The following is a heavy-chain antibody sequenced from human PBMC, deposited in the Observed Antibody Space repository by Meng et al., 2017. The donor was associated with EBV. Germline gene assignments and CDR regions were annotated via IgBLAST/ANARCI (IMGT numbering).Heavy chain of an antibody. CDR1: GFSLSTGGAA. Sequence: QITLKGSGPTLVKPTQTLTLTCTFSGFSLSTGGAAVGWIRQPPGKALEWLAIVYWDDDKRYSPSLKSRLTITKDTSKNQVVLTMTNMGPGDTATYFCAHRKNNWEVIEIDYWGQGTLVTVSS. V-gene: IGHV2-5*02. CDR3: AHRKNNWEVIEIDY. J-gene: IGHJ4*02. D-gene: IGHD1-1*01. CDR2: VYWDDDK.